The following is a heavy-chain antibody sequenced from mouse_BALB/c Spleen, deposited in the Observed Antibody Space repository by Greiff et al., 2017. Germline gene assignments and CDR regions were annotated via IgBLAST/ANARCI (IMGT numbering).Heavy chain of an antibody. CDR1: GYSITSGYY. CDR3: AREVVYGYDGHAMDY. D-gene: IGHD2-2*01. V-gene: IGHV3-6*02. J-gene: IGHJ4*01. CDR2: ISYDGSN. Sequence: EVRLQESGPGLVKPSQSLSLTCSVTGYSITSGYYWNWIRQFPGNKLEWMGYISYDGSNNYNPSLKNRISITRDTSKNQFFLKLNSVTTEDTATYYCAREVVYGYDGHAMDYWGQGTSVTVSS.